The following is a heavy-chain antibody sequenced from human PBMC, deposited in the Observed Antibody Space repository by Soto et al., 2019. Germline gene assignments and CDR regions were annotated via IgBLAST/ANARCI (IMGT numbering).Heavy chain of an antibody. V-gene: IGHV4-30-4*01. Sequence: PSETLSLTCTVSGGSISSSSYYWSWIRQPPGKGLEWIGYIYYSGSTYYNPSLKSRVTISVDTSKNQFSLKLSSVTAADTAVYYCARDSSGYLGWFDPWGQGTLVTVSS. CDR1: GGSISSSSYY. CDR3: ARDSSGYLGWFDP. J-gene: IGHJ5*02. CDR2: IYYSGST. D-gene: IGHD3-22*01.